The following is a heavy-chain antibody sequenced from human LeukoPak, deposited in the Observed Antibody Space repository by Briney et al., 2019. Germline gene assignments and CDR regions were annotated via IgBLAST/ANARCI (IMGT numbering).Heavy chain of an antibody. J-gene: IGHJ4*02. CDR3: ARDLSGGATWIDY. Sequence: GGSLRLSCAASGFTFSNYGMHWVRQAPGKGLEWVAVMWYGGSNKYYTDSVKGRFTISRDNSKNTLYLQMNSLRAEDTAVYYCARDLSGGATWIDYWGQGTLVTVSS. CDR1: GFTFSNYG. V-gene: IGHV3-33*01. D-gene: IGHD1-26*01. CDR2: MWYGGSNK.